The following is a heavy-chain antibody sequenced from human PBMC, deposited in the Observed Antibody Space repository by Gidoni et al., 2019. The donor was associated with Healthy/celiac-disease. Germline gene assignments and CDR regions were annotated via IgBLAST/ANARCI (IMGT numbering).Heavy chain of an antibody. J-gene: IGHJ4*02. V-gene: IGHV4-34*01. D-gene: IGHD2-2*01. CDR1: GGSFSGYY. CDR2: INHSGST. CDR3: ARGVGYCSSTSCPLAY. Sequence: QVQLQQWGAGLLKPSETLSLTCAVYGGSFSGYYWSWIRQPPGKGLEWIGEINHSGSTNYNPSLKSRVTISVDTSKNQFSLKRSSVTAADTAVYYCARGVGYCSSTSCPLAYWGQGTLVTVSS.